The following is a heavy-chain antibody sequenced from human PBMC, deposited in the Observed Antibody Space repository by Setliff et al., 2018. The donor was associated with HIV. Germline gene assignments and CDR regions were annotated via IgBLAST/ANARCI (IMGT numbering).Heavy chain of an antibody. V-gene: IGHV3-48*04. CDR1: GCTFSSYS. J-gene: IGHJ4*02. CDR3: ARSPYGDYGLDY. Sequence: GGSLRLSCAASGCTFSSYSMNWVRQAPVKGMEWVSYISSGSSTIYYTDSVKGRFAISRDNAKNSLYLQMNTLRAEDTAVYFCARSPYGDYGLDYWGQGTLVTVSS. CDR2: ISSGSSTI. D-gene: IGHD4-17*01.